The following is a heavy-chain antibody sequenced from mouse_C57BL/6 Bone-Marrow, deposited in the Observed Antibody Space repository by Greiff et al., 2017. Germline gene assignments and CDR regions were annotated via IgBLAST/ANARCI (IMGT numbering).Heavy chain of an antibody. Sequence: EVHLVESGGGLVQPGGSLKLSCAASGFTFSDYGMAWVRQAPRKGPEWVAFISNLAYSIYYADTVTGRFTISRENAKNTLDLEMSSLRSEDTAMYYCARRPYDYDVGGYYAMDYWGQGTSVTVSS. CDR1: GFTFSDYG. V-gene: IGHV5-15*01. J-gene: IGHJ4*01. CDR2: ISNLAYSI. CDR3: ARRPYDYDVGGYYAMDY. D-gene: IGHD2-4*01.